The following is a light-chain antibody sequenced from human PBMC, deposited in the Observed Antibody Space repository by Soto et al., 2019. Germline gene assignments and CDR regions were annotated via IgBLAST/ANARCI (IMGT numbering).Light chain of an antibody. CDR1: QSVSSN. V-gene: IGKV3-15*01. Sequence: EIVMTQSPATLSVSPGERSTLSCRASQSVSSNLAWYQQKPGQAPRLLIYGASTRATGIPARFSGSGSGTEFTLTISSLQSEDFAVYYCQQYNNWPITFSQGTRLEIK. CDR2: GAS. J-gene: IGKJ5*01. CDR3: QQYNNWPIT.